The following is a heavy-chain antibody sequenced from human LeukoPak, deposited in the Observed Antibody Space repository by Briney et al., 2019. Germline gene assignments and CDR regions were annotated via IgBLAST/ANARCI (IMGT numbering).Heavy chain of an antibody. V-gene: IGHV3-30*04. CDR2: ISYDGSNK. J-gene: IGHJ4*02. Sequence: GGSPRLSCAASGFTFSSYAMHWVRQAPGKGLEWVAVISYDGSNKYYADSVKGRFTISRDNSKNTLYLQMNSLRAEDTAVYYCARDSSRSIYGLNDYWGQGTLVTVSS. CDR3: ARDSSRSIYGLNDY. D-gene: IGHD4-17*01. CDR1: GFTFSSYA.